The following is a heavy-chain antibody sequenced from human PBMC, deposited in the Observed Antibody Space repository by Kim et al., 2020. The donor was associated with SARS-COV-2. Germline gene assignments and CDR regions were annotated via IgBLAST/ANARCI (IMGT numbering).Heavy chain of an antibody. D-gene: IGHD3-22*01. J-gene: IGHJ6*02. CDR2: ISAYNGNT. Sequence: ASVKVSCKASGYTFTSYGISWVRQAPGQGLEWMGWISAYNGNTNYAQKLQGRVTMTTDTSTSTAYMELRSLRSDDTAVYYCARDFRGDWISGYPSSYGMDVWGQGTTVTVSS. CDR3: ARDFRGDWISGYPSSYGMDV. V-gene: IGHV1-18*01. CDR1: GYTFTSYG.